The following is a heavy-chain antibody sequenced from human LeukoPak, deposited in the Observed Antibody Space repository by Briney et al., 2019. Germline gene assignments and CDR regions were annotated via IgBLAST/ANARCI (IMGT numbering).Heavy chain of an antibody. CDR1: GGTFSSYA. V-gene: IGHV1-24*01. Sequence: GASVKVSCKASGGTFSSYAISWVRQAPGQGLEWMGGFDPEDGETIYAQKFQGRVTMTEDTSTDTAYMELSSLRSEDTAVYYCATDGCSGGSCYPKNYYYYYGMDVWGQGTTVTVSS. D-gene: IGHD2-15*01. J-gene: IGHJ6*02. CDR2: FDPEDGET. CDR3: ATDGCSGGSCYPKNYYYYYGMDV.